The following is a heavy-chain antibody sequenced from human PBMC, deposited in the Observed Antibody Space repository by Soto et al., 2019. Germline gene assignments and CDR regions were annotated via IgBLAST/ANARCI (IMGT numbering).Heavy chain of an antibody. Sequence: GGSLRLSCAASGFTFSSYAMSWVRQAPGKGLEWVSSISGSGGSTYYADSVKGRFTISRDNSKNTLYLQMNSLRAEDTAVYYRARDGNWRLDYWGQGAMVTVSS. D-gene: IGHD1-1*01. V-gene: IGHV3-23*01. CDR3: ARDGNWRLDY. CDR1: GFTFSSYA. CDR2: ISGSGGST. J-gene: IGHJ4*02.